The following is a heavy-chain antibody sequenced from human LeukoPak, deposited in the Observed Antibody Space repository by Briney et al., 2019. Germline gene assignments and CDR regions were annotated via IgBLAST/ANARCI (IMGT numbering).Heavy chain of an antibody. J-gene: IGHJ4*02. Sequence: GGSLRLSCAASGFTFSSYEMNWVRQAPGRGLEWVSYISSSGTFIYYADSVKGRFTISRDNAENSLYLQMNSLRAEDTAVYYCARGSDLDSWGQGTLVTVSS. D-gene: IGHD2-21*02. CDR2: ISSSGTFI. V-gene: IGHV3-48*03. CDR1: GFTFSSYE. CDR3: ARGSDLDS.